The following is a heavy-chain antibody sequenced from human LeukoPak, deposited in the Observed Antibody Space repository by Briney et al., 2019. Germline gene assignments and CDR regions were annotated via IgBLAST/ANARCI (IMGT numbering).Heavy chain of an antibody. Sequence: GGSLRLSCAASGFTFSSYAMSWVRQAPGKGLEWVSAISGSGGSTYYADSVKGRFTISRDNSKNTLYLQINSLRAEDTAVYYCAKDPREMATILPLYYFDYWGQGTLVTVSS. CDR3: AKDPREMATILPLYYFDY. V-gene: IGHV3-23*01. CDR1: GFTFSSYA. CDR2: ISGSGGST. D-gene: IGHD5-12*01. J-gene: IGHJ4*02.